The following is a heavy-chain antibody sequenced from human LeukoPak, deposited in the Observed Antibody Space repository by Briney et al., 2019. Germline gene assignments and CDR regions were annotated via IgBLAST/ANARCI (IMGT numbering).Heavy chain of an antibody. V-gene: IGHV1-18*01. CDR3: ARGFPDIVVVPAAPYYFDY. CDR1: GYTFTSYG. CDR2: ISAYNGNT. Sequence: ASVKVSCKASGYTFTSYGISWVRQAPGQGLEWMGWISAYNGNTNYAQKLQGRVTMTTGTSTSTAYMELRSLRSDDTAVYYCARGFPDIVVVPAAPYYFDYWGQGTLVTVSS. D-gene: IGHD2-2*01. J-gene: IGHJ4*02.